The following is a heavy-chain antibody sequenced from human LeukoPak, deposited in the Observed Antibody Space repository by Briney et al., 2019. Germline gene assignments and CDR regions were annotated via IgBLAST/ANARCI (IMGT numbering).Heavy chain of an antibody. D-gene: IGHD3-10*01. CDR3: AREYYYGSGSESDI. Sequence: SQTLSLTCTVSGGSISSGGYNWSWIRQHPGKGLEWLGYIYYSGSTYYNPSLKSRVTISVNTSKNQFSLKLSSVTAADTAVYYCAREYYYGSGSESDIWGQGTMVTVSS. CDR1: GGSISSGGYN. J-gene: IGHJ3*02. CDR2: IYYSGST. V-gene: IGHV4-31*03.